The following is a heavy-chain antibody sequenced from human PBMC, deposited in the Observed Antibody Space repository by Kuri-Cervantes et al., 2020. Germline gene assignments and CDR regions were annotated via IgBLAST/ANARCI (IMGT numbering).Heavy chain of an antibody. CDR2: IGWNSVSI. J-gene: IGHJ4*02. V-gene: IGHV3-9*01. CDR1: GFMFDDYA. CDR3: ARVGTLAAAGTLDY. D-gene: IGHD6-13*01. Sequence: SLKISCAASGFMFDDYAMDWVRQAPGMAEWVSGIGWNSVSIGYADSVKGRFTISRDNAKNSLYLQMNSLRAEDTAVYYCARVGTLAAAGTLDYWGQGTLVTVSS.